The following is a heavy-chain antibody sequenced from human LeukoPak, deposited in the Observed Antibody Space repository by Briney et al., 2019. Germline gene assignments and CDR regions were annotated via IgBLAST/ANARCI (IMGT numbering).Heavy chain of an antibody. J-gene: IGHJ6*03. D-gene: IGHD6-19*01. CDR3: ARRAVDNSYYYYMDV. CDR2: MNPKSGNT. CDR1: GYTFTSYD. Sequence: ASVKVSCTASGYTFTSYDINWVRQVTGQGLEWMGWMNPKSGNTGYAQKFQGRVTITRNTSISTAYMEVSSLRYEDTAVYYCARRAVDNSYYYYMDVWGKGTTVTVSS. V-gene: IGHV1-8*03.